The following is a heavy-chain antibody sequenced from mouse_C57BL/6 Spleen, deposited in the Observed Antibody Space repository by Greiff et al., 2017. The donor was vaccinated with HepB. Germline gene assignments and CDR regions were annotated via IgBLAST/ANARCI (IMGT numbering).Heavy chain of an antibody. V-gene: IGHV1-85*01. CDR3: ARGGAYYSNYVRYAMDY. CDR1: GYNFTSYD. Sequence: QVQLQQSGPELVQPGASVKLSCKASGYNFTSYDINWVKQRPGQGLEWIGWIYPRDGSTKYNEKFKGKATLTVDTSSSTAYMELHSLTSEDSAVYFCARGGAYYSNYVRYAMDYWGQGTSVTVSS. CDR2: IYPRDGST. J-gene: IGHJ4*01. D-gene: IGHD2-5*01.